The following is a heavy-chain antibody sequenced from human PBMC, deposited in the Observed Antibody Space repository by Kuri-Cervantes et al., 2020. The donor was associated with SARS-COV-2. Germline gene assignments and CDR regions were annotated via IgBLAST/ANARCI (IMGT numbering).Heavy chain of an antibody. J-gene: IGHJ4*02. Sequence: GESLKISCAASGFTFSSYAMHWVRQAPGKGLEWVAVISYDGSNKYYADSVKGRFTISRDNSKDTLYLQMNSLRAEDTAVYYCAKDSGWELLRLDYWGQGTLVTVSS. D-gene: IGHD1-26*01. CDR2: ISYDGSNK. CDR1: GFTFSSYA. CDR3: AKDSGWELLRLDY. V-gene: IGHV3-30*04.